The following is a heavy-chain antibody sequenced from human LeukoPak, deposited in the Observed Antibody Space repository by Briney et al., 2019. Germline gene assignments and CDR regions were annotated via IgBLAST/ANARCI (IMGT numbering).Heavy chain of an antibody. CDR1: GFTFSSYA. CDR3: ARDKRYNWNDWGPMY. J-gene: IGHJ4*02. Sequence: GGSLRLSCAASGFTFSSYAMSWVRQAPGKGLEWVSAISGSGGTTYYADSVKGRFTISRDNAKNSLYLQMNSLRAEDTAVYYCARDKRYNWNDWGPMYWGQGTLVTVSS. CDR2: ISGSGGTT. D-gene: IGHD1-1*01. V-gene: IGHV3-23*01.